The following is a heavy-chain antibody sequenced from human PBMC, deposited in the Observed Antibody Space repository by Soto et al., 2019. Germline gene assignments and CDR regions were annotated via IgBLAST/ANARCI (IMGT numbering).Heavy chain of an antibody. J-gene: IGHJ6*02. CDR2: IWYDGSNK. CDR1: GFTFSSYG. D-gene: IGHD4-17*01. Sequence: PGGSLRLSCAASGFTFSSYGMHWVRQAPGKGLEWVAVIWYDGSNKYYADSVKGRFTISRDNSKNTLYLQMNSLRAEDTAVYYCARDGWYDYGDYGGMDVWGQGTTVTVSS. CDR3: ARDGWYDYGDYGGMDV. V-gene: IGHV3-33*01.